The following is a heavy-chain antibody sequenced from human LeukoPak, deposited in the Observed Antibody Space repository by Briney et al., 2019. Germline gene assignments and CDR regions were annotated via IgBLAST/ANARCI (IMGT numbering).Heavy chain of an antibody. J-gene: IGHJ4*02. Sequence: ASVKVSCKASGYTFTGYYMHWVRQAPGQGLEWMGWINPNSGGTNYAQKFRGGVTMTRDTSIRTAYKELSRLRSDDTAVYYCARDSEMATITLGYDFDYWGQGTLVTVSS. D-gene: IGHD5-24*01. CDR2: INPNSGGT. CDR1: GYTFTGYY. V-gene: IGHV1-2*02. CDR3: ARDSEMATITLGYDFDY.